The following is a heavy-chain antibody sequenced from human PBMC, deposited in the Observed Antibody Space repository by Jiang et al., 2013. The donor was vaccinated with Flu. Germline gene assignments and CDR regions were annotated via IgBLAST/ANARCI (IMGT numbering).Heavy chain of an antibody. CDR1: GGSISSSSYY. CDR3: ASGDYYDSSGYY. CDR2: IYYSGST. Sequence: ETLSLTCTVSGGSISSSSYYWGWIRQPPGKGLEWIGSIYYSGSTYYNPSLKSRVTISVDTSKNQFSLKLSSVTAADTAVYYCASGDYYDSSGYYWGQGTLVTVSS. J-gene: IGHJ4*02. D-gene: IGHD3-22*01. V-gene: IGHV4-39*01.